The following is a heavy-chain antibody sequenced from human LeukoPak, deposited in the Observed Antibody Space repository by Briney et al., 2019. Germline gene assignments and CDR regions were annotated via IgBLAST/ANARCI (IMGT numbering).Heavy chain of an antibody. Sequence: PSETLSLTCTVSGGSISSGSYYWSWIRQPAGKGLEWIGRIYTSGSTNYNPSLKSRVTISVDTSKNQFSLKLSSVTAADTAVYYCARGSAAVAGHFDYWGQGTLVTVSS. CDR1: GGSISSGSYY. J-gene: IGHJ4*02. CDR3: ARGSAAVAGHFDY. V-gene: IGHV4-61*02. D-gene: IGHD6-19*01. CDR2: IYTSGST.